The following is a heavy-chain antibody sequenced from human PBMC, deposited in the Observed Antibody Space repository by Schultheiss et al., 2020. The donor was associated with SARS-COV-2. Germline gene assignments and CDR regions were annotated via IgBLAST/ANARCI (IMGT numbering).Heavy chain of an antibody. CDR1: GYTFTSYG. CDR2: ISAYNGNT. Sequence: ASVKVSCKASGYTFTSYGISWVRQAPGQGLEWMGWISAYNGNTNYAQKLQGRVTMTTDTSTSTAYMELRSLRSDDTAVYYCARGVHYGSGSWAYYYYGMDVWGQGTTVTVSS. J-gene: IGHJ6*02. D-gene: IGHD3-10*01. V-gene: IGHV1-18*01. CDR3: ARGVHYGSGSWAYYYYGMDV.